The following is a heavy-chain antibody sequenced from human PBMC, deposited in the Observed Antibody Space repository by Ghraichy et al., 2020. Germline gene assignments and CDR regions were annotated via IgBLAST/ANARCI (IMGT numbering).Heavy chain of an antibody. D-gene: IGHD5-18*01. J-gene: IGHJ4*02. CDR1: GFTFSSYA. CDR2: ISGSGGST. V-gene: IGHV3-23*01. Sequence: GGSLRLSCAASGFTFSSYAMSWVRQAPGKGLEWVSAISGSGGSTYYADSVKGRFTISRDNSKNTLYLQMNSLRAEDTAVYYCAKVQRWIQLWPYFDYWGQGTLVTVSS. CDR3: AKVQRWIQLWPYFDY.